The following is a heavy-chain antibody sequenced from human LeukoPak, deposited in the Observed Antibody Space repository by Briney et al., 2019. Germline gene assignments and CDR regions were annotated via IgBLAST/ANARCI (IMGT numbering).Heavy chain of an antibody. D-gene: IGHD6-13*01. J-gene: IGHJ4*02. V-gene: IGHV3-73*01. CDR3: SRAAITAATGGRDY. Sequence: GGSLRLSCAASGFTFSGSAIHWVRQASGKGLEWIGRIRNKANSYATQYAAAERGRVTISRDDSKNTAYLQMNSLTTEDTAVYYCSRAAITAATGGRDYWGQGTLVTVSS. CDR1: GFTFSGSA. CDR2: IRNKANSYAT.